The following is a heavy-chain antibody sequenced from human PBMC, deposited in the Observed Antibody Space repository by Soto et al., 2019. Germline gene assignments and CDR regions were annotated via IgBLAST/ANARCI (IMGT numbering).Heavy chain of an antibody. Sequence: GGSLRLSCAASGFTFSSYAMHWIRQAPGKGLEWVAVISYDGSNKYYADSVKGRFTISRDNSKNTLYLQMNSLRAEDTAVYYCARGDSDPIYWGQGTLVTVSS. CDR1: GFTFSSYA. J-gene: IGHJ4*02. CDR3: ARGDSDPIY. D-gene: IGHD2-15*01. V-gene: IGHV3-30-3*01. CDR2: ISYDGSNK.